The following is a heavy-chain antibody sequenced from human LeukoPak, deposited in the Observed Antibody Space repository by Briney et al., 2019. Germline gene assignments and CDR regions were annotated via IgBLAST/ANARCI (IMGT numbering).Heavy chain of an antibody. Sequence: PSETLSLTCTVSGGSISTYYWSWIRQSPGKGLEWLGYIYYSGSTKSNPSLKGRVSISVDTSKNQFSLKLSSVTAADTAVYYCARMVIRVYCSSGNCYEHACDIWGQGTMVTVSS. CDR2: IYYSGST. D-gene: IGHD2-15*01. V-gene: IGHV4-59*08. CDR3: ARMVIRVYCSSGNCYEHACDI. J-gene: IGHJ3*02. CDR1: GGSISTYY.